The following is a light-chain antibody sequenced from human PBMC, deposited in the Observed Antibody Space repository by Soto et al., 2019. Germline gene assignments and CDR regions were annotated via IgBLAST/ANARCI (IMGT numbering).Light chain of an antibody. V-gene: IGLV3-21*02. CDR3: QVWDSGSDHVI. CDR1: NIGGIT. Sequence: SYELTQSPSVSVAPGQTARITCGGNNIGGITVHWYQQRPGQAPLLVVYDDSDRPSGIPERFSGSNSGNTATLTISRVEDGDEADYFCQVWDSGSDHVIFGGGTKLTVL. CDR2: DDS. J-gene: IGLJ2*01.